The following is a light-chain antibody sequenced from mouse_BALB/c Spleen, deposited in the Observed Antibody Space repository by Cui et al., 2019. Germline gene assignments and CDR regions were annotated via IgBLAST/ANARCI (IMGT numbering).Light chain of an antibody. CDR2: STS. Sequence: QIVLTQWLASMSPYIGEPVTMTCTASSSVSSSYLHWYQQKPGSSPKLWIYSTSNLASGVPARFSGSGSGISYPLTISSMEAEDAATYYCHQYHRSPFTFGSGTKLEIK. J-gene: IGKJ4*01. CDR1: SSVSSSY. CDR3: HQYHRSPFT. V-gene: IGKV4-74*01.